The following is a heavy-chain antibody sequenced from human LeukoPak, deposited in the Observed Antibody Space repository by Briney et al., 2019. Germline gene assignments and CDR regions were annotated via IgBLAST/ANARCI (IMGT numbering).Heavy chain of an antibody. D-gene: IGHD6-19*01. CDR2: IYTSGST. Sequence: SETLSLTCTVSGGSISSYYWSWIRQPPGKGLEWIGYIYTSGSTNYNPSLKSRVTISVDTSKNQFSLKLSSVTAADTAVYYCARDLFSGWYDYWGQGTLVTVSS. J-gene: IGHJ4*02. CDR3: ARDLFSGWYDY. V-gene: IGHV4-4*09. CDR1: GGSISSYY.